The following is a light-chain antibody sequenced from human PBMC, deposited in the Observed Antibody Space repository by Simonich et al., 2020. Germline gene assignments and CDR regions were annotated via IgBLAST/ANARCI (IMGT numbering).Light chain of an antibody. Sequence: QSALTQPRSVSGSPGQSVTISCTGTSTDVGDYNYVSWYQQHPGKAPKLMIYAVSKRPSGVPDRFSGSKSGNTASLTISGLHAEDEADYYCCSYAGSYTWVFGGGTKLTVL. CDR3: CSYAGSYTWV. CDR1: STDVGDYNY. CDR2: AVS. J-gene: IGLJ3*02. V-gene: IGLV2-11*01.